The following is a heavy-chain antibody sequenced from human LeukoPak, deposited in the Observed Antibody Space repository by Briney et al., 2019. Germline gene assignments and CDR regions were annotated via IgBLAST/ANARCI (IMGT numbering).Heavy chain of an antibody. D-gene: IGHD6-13*01. J-gene: IGHJ3*02. CDR3: ARVGIAAPPI. CDR1: GFTFSSYW. Sequence: GGSLRLSCAASGFTFSSYWMHWVRQAPGEGLVWVSRTNSDGSSTSYADSVKGRFTISRDNAKNTLYLQMNSLRAEDTAVYYCARVGIAAPPIWGQGTMVTVSS. CDR2: TNSDGSST. V-gene: IGHV3-74*01.